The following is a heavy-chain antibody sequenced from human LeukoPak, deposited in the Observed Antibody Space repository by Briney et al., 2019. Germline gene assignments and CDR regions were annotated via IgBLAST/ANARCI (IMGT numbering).Heavy chain of an antibody. CDR3: ARVGRYDYVWGSYRYLDY. CDR2: MNPNSGNT. J-gene: IGHJ4*02. Sequence: ASVMVSCKASGYAFTSYDINWVRQATGQGLEWMGWMNPNSGNTGYAQKFQGRVTITRNTFISTAYMELSSLRSEDTAVYYCARVGRYDYVWGSYRYLDYWGQGTLVTVSS. CDR1: GYAFTSYD. V-gene: IGHV1-8*03. D-gene: IGHD3-16*02.